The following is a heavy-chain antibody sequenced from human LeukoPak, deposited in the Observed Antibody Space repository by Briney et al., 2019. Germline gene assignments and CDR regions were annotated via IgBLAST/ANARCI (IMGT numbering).Heavy chain of an antibody. Sequence: SETLSLTCTVSGGSISSGSYYWNWIRQPAGKGLEWIGRISGSTNYNPSLKSRVTISVDTSKNQFSLKLSSVTAADTAVYYCARQPQYWGQGTLVTVSS. CDR1: GGSISSGSYY. CDR3: ARQPQY. V-gene: IGHV4-61*02. J-gene: IGHJ1*01. CDR2: ISGST.